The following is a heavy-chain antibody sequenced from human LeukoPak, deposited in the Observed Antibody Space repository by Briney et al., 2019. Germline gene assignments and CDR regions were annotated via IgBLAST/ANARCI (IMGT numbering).Heavy chain of an antibody. CDR1: GFTFSSYS. CDR3: ARLALRGGLVP. Sequence: GGSLRLSCAASGFTFSSYSMNWVRQAPGKRLEWVSSISSSSSYIYYADSVKGRFTISRDNAKNSLYLQMNSLRAEDTAVYYCARLALRGGLVPWGQGTLVTVSS. J-gene: IGHJ5*02. CDR2: ISSSSSYI. D-gene: IGHD3-16*01. V-gene: IGHV3-21*01.